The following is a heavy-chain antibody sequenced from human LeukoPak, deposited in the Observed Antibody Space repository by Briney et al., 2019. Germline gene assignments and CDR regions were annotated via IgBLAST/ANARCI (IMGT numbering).Heavy chain of an antibody. D-gene: IGHD3-3*01. Sequence: ASVKVSCKASGGTFSSYAISWVRQAPGQGLEWMGGIIPIFGTANYAQKFQGRVTITADESTSTAYMELSSLRSEDTAVYYCARGNGDFGRFDYWGQGTLVTVSS. CDR2: IIPIFGTA. CDR1: GGTFSSYA. V-gene: IGHV1-69*01. CDR3: ARGNGDFGRFDY. J-gene: IGHJ4*02.